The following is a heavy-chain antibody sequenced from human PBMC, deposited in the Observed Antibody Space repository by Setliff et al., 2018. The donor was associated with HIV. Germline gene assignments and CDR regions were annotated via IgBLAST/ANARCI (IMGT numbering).Heavy chain of an antibody. J-gene: IGHJ6*04. CDR2: VHHSGST. D-gene: IGHD2-21*01. Sequence: SETLSLTCAVYGGSFSGFYWSWIRQPPGKGLEWIGEVHHSGSTNYNPSLKSRVTISVDTSKNQFSLKLSSVTAADTAVYYCARDAGYCGGDCYPMVLDVWGKGTTVTVSS. CDR3: ARDAGYCGGDCYPMVLDV. V-gene: IGHV4-34*09. CDR1: GGSFSGFY.